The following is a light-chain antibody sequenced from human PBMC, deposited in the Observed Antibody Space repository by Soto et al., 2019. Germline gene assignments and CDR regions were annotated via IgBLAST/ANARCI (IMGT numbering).Light chain of an antibody. Sequence: QSVLTQPPSVSGAPGQRVAISCTGSSSNIGAGSDVHWYQQLPGTAPKLLIYGNTNRPSGVPDRFSGSKSGTSASLAITGLQVEDEADYYCQSYDRSLDGYVFGSGTKLTVL. J-gene: IGLJ1*01. V-gene: IGLV1-40*01. CDR2: GNT. CDR1: SSNIGAGSD. CDR3: QSYDRSLDGYV.